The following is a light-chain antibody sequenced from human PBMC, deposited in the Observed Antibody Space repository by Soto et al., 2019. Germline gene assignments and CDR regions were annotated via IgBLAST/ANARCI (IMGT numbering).Light chain of an antibody. Sequence: DIQMTQSPSTLSASVGDRVTITCRASQSISSWLAWYQQKPGKAPKVLIYNASSLESAVPSRFSGRGSVTEFTLTISSLQPDDFATYYCQHYNTYPWTFGQGTQLEIK. J-gene: IGKJ1*01. V-gene: IGKV1-5*03. CDR3: QHYNTYPWT. CDR2: NAS. CDR1: QSISSW.